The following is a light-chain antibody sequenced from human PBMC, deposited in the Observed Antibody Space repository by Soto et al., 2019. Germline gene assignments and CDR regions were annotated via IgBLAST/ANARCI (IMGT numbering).Light chain of an antibody. CDR3: SSYAGTHIV. CDR2: DVT. J-gene: IGLJ1*01. Sequence: SVLTQPPSASGSPGQSVTISCTGTSSDVGGYDYVSWYQQHPGKAPKLMIYDVTKRPSGVPDRFSGSKSANTASLTVSGLQAEDEADYYCSSYAGTHIVFGTGTKVTVL. CDR1: SSDVGGYDY. V-gene: IGLV2-8*01.